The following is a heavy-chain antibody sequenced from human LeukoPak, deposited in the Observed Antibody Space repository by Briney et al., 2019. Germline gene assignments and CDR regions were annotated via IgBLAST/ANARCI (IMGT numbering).Heavy chain of an antibody. J-gene: IGHJ4*02. V-gene: IGHV3-23*01. CDR1: GFTFSSYA. CDR3: AKCLYYYDSSGYYSLFDY. D-gene: IGHD3-22*01. Sequence: PGGSLRLSCAASGFTFSSYAMSWVRQAPGKGLEWVSAISGSGGSTYYADSVKGRFTISRDNSKNTLYLQMNSLRAEDTAVYYCAKCLYYYDSSGYYSLFDYWGQGTLVTVSS. CDR2: ISGSGGST.